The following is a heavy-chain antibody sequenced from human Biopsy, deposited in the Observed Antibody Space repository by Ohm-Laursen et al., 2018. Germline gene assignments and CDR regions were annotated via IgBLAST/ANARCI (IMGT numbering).Heavy chain of an antibody. V-gene: IGHV3-74*01. D-gene: IGHD5/OR15-5a*01. Sequence: SLRLSCAASGFDFSDYSMSWVRQAPGRGLDWVSLIKSDGLIISYADSVKGRFTVSRENAKNTLYLQMNGLRVEDTAVYYCATDFGYCGNNVCSSDFYYGMDVWGQGTTVTVSS. CDR2: IKSDGLII. J-gene: IGHJ6*02. CDR1: GFDFSDYS. CDR3: ATDFGYCGNNVCSSDFYYGMDV.